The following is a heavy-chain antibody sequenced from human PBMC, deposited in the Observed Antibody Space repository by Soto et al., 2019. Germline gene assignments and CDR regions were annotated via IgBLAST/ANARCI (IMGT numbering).Heavy chain of an antibody. CDR2: IYHSGST. J-gene: IGHJ4*02. CDR3: GRCHYESRLDD. Sequence: TLSLTCAVSGGSISSGGYSWSWIRQPPGKGLEWIGYIYHSGSTYYNPSLQSRVTISVDRSKNQFSLNLNSVTTADTAVYYCGRCHYESRLDDWGQRTLVTVSS. D-gene: IGHD3-22*01. V-gene: IGHV4-30-2*01. CDR1: GGSISSGGYS.